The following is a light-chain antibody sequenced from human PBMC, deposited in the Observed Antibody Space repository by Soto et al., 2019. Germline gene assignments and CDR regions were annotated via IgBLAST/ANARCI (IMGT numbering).Light chain of an antibody. CDR3: QQYNDWPLT. J-gene: IGKJ1*01. CDR1: QSVSSN. CDR2: GAF. V-gene: IGKV3-15*01. Sequence: EILVTQSPFTLSVSPGERATLSCRASQSVSSNLAWYQQKPGQAPSLLIYGAFTRASGIPSRFSGTGSGTEFTLTISSLQSEDFALYYCQQYNDWPLTFAQGTKVDI.